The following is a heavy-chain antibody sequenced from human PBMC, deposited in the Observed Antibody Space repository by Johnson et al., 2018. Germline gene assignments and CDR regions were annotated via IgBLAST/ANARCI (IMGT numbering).Heavy chain of an antibody. V-gene: IGHV1-69*01. CDR2: IIPIFGTA. CDR3: AGTYYYDSSGYPAYFQH. J-gene: IGHJ1*01. D-gene: IGHD3-22*01. CDR1: GGTFSSYA. Sequence: QVQLVESGAEVKKPGSSVKVSCKASGGTFSSYAISWVRQAPGQGLEWMGGIIPIFGTANYAQKFQGRVTITADESASTAYMELSSLRSEDTAGYYCAGTYYYDSSGYPAYFQHWGQGTLVTVSS.